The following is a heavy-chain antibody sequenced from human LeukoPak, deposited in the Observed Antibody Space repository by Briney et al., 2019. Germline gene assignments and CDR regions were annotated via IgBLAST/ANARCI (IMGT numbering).Heavy chain of an antibody. J-gene: IGHJ4*02. D-gene: IGHD3-22*01. CDR2: ISGSGGST. CDR3: ANLDRGIVVVPSGHFDY. Sequence: GGSLRLSCAASGFTFSSYAMSWVRQAPGKGLEWVSAISGSGGSTYYADSVKGRFTISRDNSNTTLYLQMNSLRAEDTAVYYCANLDRGIVVVPSGHFDYWGQGTLVTVSS. CDR1: GFTFSSYA. V-gene: IGHV3-23*01.